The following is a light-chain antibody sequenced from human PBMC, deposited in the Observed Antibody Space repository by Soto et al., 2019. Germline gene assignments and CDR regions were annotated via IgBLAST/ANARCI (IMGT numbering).Light chain of an antibody. V-gene: IGKV1-6*01. CDR1: QGIRND. CDR3: LQDYNYPRT. Sequence: AIQMTQSPSSLSASVGDRVTITCRASQGIRNDLGWYQQKPGKAPKLLIYAASSLQSGVPSRFSGRGSGTDFNPTINSLQPEDFATYYCLQDYNYPRTFGQGTKVEI. J-gene: IGKJ1*01. CDR2: AAS.